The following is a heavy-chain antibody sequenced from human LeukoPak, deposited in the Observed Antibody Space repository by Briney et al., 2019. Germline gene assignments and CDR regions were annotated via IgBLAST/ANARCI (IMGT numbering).Heavy chain of an antibody. D-gene: IGHD1-1*01. Sequence: PSETLSLTCTVSGTSITSWTWTWIRQPAGKGLEWIGRIYTTGSTDYNPSLKTRVIISVDRSKNQFSLSLSSVTAADTAVYYCAREDPTTDFDSWGQGTLATVSS. CDR2: IYTTGST. CDR3: AREDPTTDFDS. J-gene: IGHJ4*02. V-gene: IGHV4-4*07. CDR1: GTSITSWT.